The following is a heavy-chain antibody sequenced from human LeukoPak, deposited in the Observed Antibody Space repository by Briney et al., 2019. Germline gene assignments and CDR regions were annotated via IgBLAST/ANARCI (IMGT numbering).Heavy chain of an antibody. CDR3: ARLSIAAAGTEWFDP. D-gene: IGHD6-13*01. V-gene: IGHV3-7*01. Sequence: GGSLRLSCAASGFTFSSYWMSWVRQAPGKGLEWVANIKQDGSEKYYVDSVKGRSTISRDNAKNSLYLQMNSLRAEDTAVYYCARLSIAAAGTEWFDPWGQGTLVTVSS. CDR1: GFTFSSYW. J-gene: IGHJ5*02. CDR2: IKQDGSEK.